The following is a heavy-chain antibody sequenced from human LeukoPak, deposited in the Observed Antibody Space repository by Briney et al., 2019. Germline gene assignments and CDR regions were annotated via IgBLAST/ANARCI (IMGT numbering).Heavy chain of an antibody. J-gene: IGHJ2*01. CDR2: IYYSGST. V-gene: IGHV4-39*02. D-gene: IGHD2-21*02. CDR1: GGSISSSSYY. Sequence: SETLSLTCTVSGGSISSSSYYWGWIRQPPGKGLEWIGSIYYSGSTYYNPSLKSRVTISVDTSKNQFSLKLSSVTTADTAAYYCARDPVVPATSMQFDWYFDLWGRGTLVTVSS. CDR3: ARDPVVPATSMQFDWYFDL.